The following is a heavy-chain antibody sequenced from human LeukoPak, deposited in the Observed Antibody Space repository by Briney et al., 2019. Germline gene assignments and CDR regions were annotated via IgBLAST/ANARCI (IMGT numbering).Heavy chain of an antibody. Sequence: RPGVSLRLSCAASGFTFSSYAMSWVRQAPGKGLEWVSAISGSGGSTYYADSVEGRFTISRDNSENTLYLQMNSLRAEDTAVYYCAKDQYSSGLDAFDIWGQGTMVTVSS. J-gene: IGHJ3*02. V-gene: IGHV3-23*01. CDR2: ISGSGGST. CDR3: AKDQYSSGLDAFDI. D-gene: IGHD6-19*01. CDR1: GFTFSSYA.